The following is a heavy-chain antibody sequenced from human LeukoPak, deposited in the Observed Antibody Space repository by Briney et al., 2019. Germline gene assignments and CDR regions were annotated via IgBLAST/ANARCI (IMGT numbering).Heavy chain of an antibody. CDR2: LNPNSGNT. CDR3: ARGRRNGYFWSGYDIDY. J-gene: IGHJ4*02. CDR1: GYTFTSYD. D-gene: IGHD3-3*01. V-gene: IGHV1-8*01. Sequence: ASVKVSCKASGYTFTSYDINWVRQATGQGLEWMGWLNPNSGNTGYAQKFQGRVTMTRNTSISTAYMELSSLRSEDTAVYYCARGRRNGYFWSGYDIDYWGQGILVTVSS.